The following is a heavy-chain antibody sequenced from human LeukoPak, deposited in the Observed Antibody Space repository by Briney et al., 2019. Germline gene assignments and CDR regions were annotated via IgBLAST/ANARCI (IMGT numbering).Heavy chain of an antibody. Sequence: ASVKVSCKSSVYTFTSYGISWVRQAPGQGLEWMGWICAYNGNTIYAQKLQGRVTMTTDTSPSTAYMELRRLRSDDTAVYYCASTESYDDSSGLYYFGYWAQGTLVTVSS. J-gene: IGHJ4*02. CDR2: ICAYNGNT. D-gene: IGHD3-22*01. V-gene: IGHV1-18*01. CDR3: ASTESYDDSSGLYYFGY. CDR1: VYTFTSYG.